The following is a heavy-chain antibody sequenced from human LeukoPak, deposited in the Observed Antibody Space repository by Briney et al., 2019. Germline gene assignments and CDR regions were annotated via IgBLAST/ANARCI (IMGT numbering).Heavy chain of an antibody. V-gene: IGHV1-18*01. CDR1: GYTFTSYG. J-gene: IGHJ5*02. Sequence: ASVKVSCKASGYTFTSYGISWVRQAPGQGLEWMGWISAYNGNTNYAQKLQGRVTMTTDTSTSTAYMELRSLRSDDTAVYYCARYDWVLGYCSGGSCYGANWFDPWGQGTLVTVSS. CDR2: ISAYNGNT. CDR3: ARYDWVLGYCSGGSCYGANWFDP. D-gene: IGHD2-15*01.